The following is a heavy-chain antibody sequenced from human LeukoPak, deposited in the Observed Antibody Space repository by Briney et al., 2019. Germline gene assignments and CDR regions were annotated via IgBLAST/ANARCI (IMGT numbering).Heavy chain of an antibody. CDR3: AKDRGSYYYYGMDV. J-gene: IGHJ6*02. CDR1: GFTFDDYA. D-gene: IGHD5-12*01. CDR2: ISWNSGSI. V-gene: IGHV3-9*01. Sequence: GGSLRLSCAASGFTFDDYAMPWVRHAPGKGLEWVSGISWNSGSIGYADSVKGRFTISRDNAKNSLYLQMNSLRAEDTALYYCAKDRGSYYYYGMDVWGQGTTVTVSS.